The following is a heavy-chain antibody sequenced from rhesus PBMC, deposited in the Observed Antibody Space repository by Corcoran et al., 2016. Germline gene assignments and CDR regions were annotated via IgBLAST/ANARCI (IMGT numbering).Heavy chain of an antibody. CDR1: GYSISSGYD. CDR2: IYGSSRST. D-gene: IGHD3-34*01. Sequence: QVQLQESGPGVVKPSETLSLTCAVSGYSISSGYDWSWIRQPPGKGLEWIGYIYGSSRSTTYNPSLKNRVTISKDTSKNQFSLKLSSVTAADTAVYYCARERGDYYAYYFDYWGQGVLVTVSS. CDR3: ARERGDYYAYYFDY. J-gene: IGHJ4*01. V-gene: IGHV4-76*01.